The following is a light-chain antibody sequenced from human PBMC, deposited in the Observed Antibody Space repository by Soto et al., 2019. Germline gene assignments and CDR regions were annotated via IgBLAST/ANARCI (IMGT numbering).Light chain of an antibody. CDR1: SSNIGAGYD. CDR2: GNS. Sequence: QPVLTQPPSVSGAPGQRVTISCTGSSSNIGAGYDVHWYQQLPGTAPKLLIYGNSNRPSGVPDRFSGSKSGTSASLAITGLQAEDEADYYCQSYDSSLSGCVFGRGTKLTVL. CDR3: QSYDSSLSGCV. V-gene: IGLV1-40*01. J-gene: IGLJ3*02.